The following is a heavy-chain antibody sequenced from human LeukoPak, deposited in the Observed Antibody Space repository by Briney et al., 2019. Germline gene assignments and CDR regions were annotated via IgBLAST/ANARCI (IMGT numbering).Heavy chain of an antibody. J-gene: IGHJ5*02. CDR1: GGSFSGYC. V-gene: IGHV4-34*01. D-gene: IGHD6-19*01. CDR3: ARRVSGWHHNWLDP. Sequence: PSETLSLTCAVYGGSFSGYCWSWIRQPPGKGLEWIGEINHSGSTNYNPSLKSRVTISVDTSKNQFSLKLSSVTAADTAVYYCARRVSGWHHNWLDPWGQGTLVTVSS. CDR2: INHSGST.